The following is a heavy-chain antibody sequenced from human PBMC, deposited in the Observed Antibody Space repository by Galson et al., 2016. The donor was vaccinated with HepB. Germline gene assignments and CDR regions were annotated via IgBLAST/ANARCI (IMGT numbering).Heavy chain of an antibody. CDR1: GYTFTSYG. J-gene: IGHJ2*01. CDR3: ARKEYGSGSYNWYFDL. V-gene: IGHV1-18*01. Sequence: SVKVSCKASGYTFTSYGISWVRQAPGQGLEWMGWISGYNGNAKYAQKLQARVTMTTDTSTSTAYMELRSLRSDDTAVYYCARKEYGSGSYNWYFDLWGRGTLITVSS. D-gene: IGHD3-10*01. CDR2: ISGYNGNA.